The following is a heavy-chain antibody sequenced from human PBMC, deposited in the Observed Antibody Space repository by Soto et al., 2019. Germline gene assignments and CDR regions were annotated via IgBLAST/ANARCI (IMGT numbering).Heavy chain of an antibody. Sequence: QVQLVQSGPEVQKTGTSVKVSCKASGGTFSSRAISWVRQAPGQGLEWMGGIIPVFGRVNYAEKFQDRVTITADESTDTVYMELSSLRSEDTALYYCANSRGGTFLGYHGMDIWGQGTTVSVSS. CDR2: IIPVFGRV. CDR1: GGTFSSRA. CDR3: ANSRGGTFLGYHGMDI. D-gene: IGHD3-16*01. V-gene: IGHV1-69*01. J-gene: IGHJ6*02.